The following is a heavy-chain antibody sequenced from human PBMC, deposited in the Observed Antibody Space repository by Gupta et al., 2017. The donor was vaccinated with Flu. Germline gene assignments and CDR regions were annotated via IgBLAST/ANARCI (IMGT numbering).Heavy chain of an antibody. CDR3: ATDSKYDVYY. D-gene: IGHD3-3*01. CDR1: GFSFRSGV. Sequence: EAHLVESGGGLVQPGGSLTLSCSASGFSFRSGVMFWVRQAPGKGLEWVAIIDREGSEEFYVNSVKGRFIISRDNAKKSLDLQMNSLRAEDTAVYYCATDSKYDVYYWGQGTQVTVSS. V-gene: IGHV3-7*01. CDR2: IDREGSEE. J-gene: IGHJ4*02.